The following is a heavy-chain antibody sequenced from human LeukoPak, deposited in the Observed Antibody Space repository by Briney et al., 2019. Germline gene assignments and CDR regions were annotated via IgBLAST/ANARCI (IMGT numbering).Heavy chain of an antibody. CDR3: AHRLVGEGHDY. CDR2: VHWNDNN. Sequence: SGPTLVNPTQTLTLTCTFSGLSLSTSGVGVGWIRQPPGKALEWLAVVHWNDNNYYSPSLKSRLTVTKDTSKNQVVLSVTNMDPVDTATCYCAHRLVGEGHDYWSEGTLVTVSS. J-gene: IGHJ4*02. D-gene: IGHD6-6*01. CDR1: GLSLSTSGVG. V-gene: IGHV2-5*01.